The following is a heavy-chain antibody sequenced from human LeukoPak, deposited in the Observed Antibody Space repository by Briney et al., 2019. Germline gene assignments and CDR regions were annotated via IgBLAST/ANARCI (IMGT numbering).Heavy chain of an antibody. Sequence: GGSLRLSCAVSGFTFSNYWMSWVRQAPGKGLEWVANINQDGSAKYYVVSVKGRFTISRDNAKNSLLLHMNSLRAEDTALYYCARVPATVKADYWGQGTLVTVSS. V-gene: IGHV3-7*04. CDR3: ARVPATVKADY. CDR2: INQDGSAK. CDR1: GFTFSNYW. J-gene: IGHJ4*02. D-gene: IGHD4-17*01.